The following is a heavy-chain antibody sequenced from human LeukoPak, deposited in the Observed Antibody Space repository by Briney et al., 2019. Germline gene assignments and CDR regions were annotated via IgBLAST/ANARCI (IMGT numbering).Heavy chain of an antibody. CDR2: IYYSGST. Sequence: SETPSLTCTVSGGSISSYYWSWIRQPPGKGLEWIGYIYYSGSTNYNPSLKSRVTISVDTSKNQFSLKLSSVTAADTAMYYCARQYSSGRLDYWGQGTLVTVSS. V-gene: IGHV4-59*08. J-gene: IGHJ4*02. CDR3: ARQYSSGRLDY. D-gene: IGHD6-19*01. CDR1: GGSISSYY.